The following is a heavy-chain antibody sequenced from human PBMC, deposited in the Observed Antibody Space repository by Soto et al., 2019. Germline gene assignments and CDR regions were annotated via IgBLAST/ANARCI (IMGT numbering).Heavy chain of an antibody. D-gene: IGHD1-1*01. Sequence: QVHLVQSGAEVKKPGASVKVSCKGSGYGFTTYGITWVRQAPGQGLEWMAWISAHNGNTNYAQKLQGRVTVTRDTSTSTAYMELRSLRSDDTDGYYCARGRYGDYWGQGALVTVSS. CDR1: GYGFTTYG. V-gene: IGHV1-18*01. CDR2: ISAHNGNT. J-gene: IGHJ4*02. CDR3: ARGRYGDY.